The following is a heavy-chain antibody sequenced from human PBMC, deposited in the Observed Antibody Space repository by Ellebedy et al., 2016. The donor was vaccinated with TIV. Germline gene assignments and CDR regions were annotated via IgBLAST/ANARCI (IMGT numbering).Heavy chain of an antibody. V-gene: IGHV4-30-4*08. CDR3: ARSLMTTGAFDI. Sequence: SETLSLTCTVSGYSISSGYTWGWIRQPPGKGLEWIGYIYYSGSTYYNPSLKSRVTISVDTSKNQFSLKLSSVTAADTAVYYCARSLMTTGAFDIWGQGTMVTVSS. J-gene: IGHJ3*02. D-gene: IGHD4-11*01. CDR2: IYYSGST. CDR1: GYSISSGYT.